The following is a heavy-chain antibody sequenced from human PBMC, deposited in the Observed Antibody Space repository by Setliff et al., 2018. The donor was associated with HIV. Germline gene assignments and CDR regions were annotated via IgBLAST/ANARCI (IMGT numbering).Heavy chain of an antibody. V-gene: IGHV1-2*06. J-gene: IGHJ6*03. CDR3: ARDWVAGTSGYYYYYMDV. CDR1: GYTFTGYY. CDR2: INPNSGGT. Sequence: ASVKVSCKASGYTFTGYYMHWVRQAPGQGLEWMGRINPNSGGTNHAQKFQGRVTMTRDTSISTAYMELSRLRSDDTAVYYCARDWVAGTSGYYYYYMDVWGKGTTVTVSS. D-gene: IGHD6-19*01.